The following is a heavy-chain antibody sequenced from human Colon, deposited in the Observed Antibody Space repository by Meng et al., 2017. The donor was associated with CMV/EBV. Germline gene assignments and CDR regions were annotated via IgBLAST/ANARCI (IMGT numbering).Heavy chain of an antibody. Sequence: GYRGPTSSYYGSWIRQPPGKGLEWIGYIYYSGSTNYNPSLKSRVTISVDTSKNQFSLKLSSVTAADTAVYYCARTTRLQDTLYFDSWGQGTLVTVSS. J-gene: IGHJ4*02. CDR3: ARTTRLQDTLYFDS. CDR2: IYYSGST. V-gene: IGHV4-59*01. D-gene: IGHD3-16*01. CDR1: RGPTSSYY.